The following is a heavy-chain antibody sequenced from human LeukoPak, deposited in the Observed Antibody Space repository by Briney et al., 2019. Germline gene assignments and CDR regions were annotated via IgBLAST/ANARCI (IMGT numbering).Heavy chain of an antibody. CDR2: INPTTDET. D-gene: IGHD2-15*01. Sequence: ASVKVSCKASGYTFTAYYLHWVRQAPGQGLEWMGWINPTTDETHYAQKFQGRVTMTRDTSISTAYMELSGLRSDDTAVYYCARDRLSCSGGSCYGGSDYWGQGTLVTVSS. V-gene: IGHV1-2*02. CDR1: GYTFTAYY. J-gene: IGHJ4*02. CDR3: ARDRLSCSGGSCYGGSDY.